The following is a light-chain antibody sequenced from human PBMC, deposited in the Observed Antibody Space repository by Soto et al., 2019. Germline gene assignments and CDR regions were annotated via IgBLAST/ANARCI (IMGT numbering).Light chain of an antibody. CDR2: LNSDGRH. V-gene: IGLV4-69*01. Sequence: QSVLTQSPSASASLGASVKLTCTLSSGHSSYAIAWHQQQPEKGPRYLMKLNSDGRHSKGDGIPDRFSGSSSGAERYLTISSLQSEDEAYYYCQTGGTGFYFFGTGTKLTVL. J-gene: IGLJ1*01. CDR3: QTGGTGFYF. CDR1: SGHSSYA.